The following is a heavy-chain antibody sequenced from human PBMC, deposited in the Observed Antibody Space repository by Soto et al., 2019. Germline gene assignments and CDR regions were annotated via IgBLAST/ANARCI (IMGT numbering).Heavy chain of an antibody. D-gene: IGHD2-8*01. V-gene: IGHV3-23*01. CDR3: AKTPRYCTDGVCRTSNFDY. CDR2: ISGNGGST. CDR1: GFTFGGYA. J-gene: IGHJ4*02. Sequence: GGSLRLSCAASGFTFGGYAVSWVRQAPGKGLEWVSAISGNGGSTYYADSVKGRFTISRDNSKNTQYLQMNSLRAEDTALYYCAKTPRYCTDGVCRTSNFDYWGQGTMVTVSS.